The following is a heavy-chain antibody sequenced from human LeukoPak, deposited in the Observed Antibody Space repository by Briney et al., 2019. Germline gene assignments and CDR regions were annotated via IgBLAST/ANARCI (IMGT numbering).Heavy chain of an antibody. D-gene: IGHD2-15*01. CDR2: ISASGDDT. CDR1: GFTFSNHA. CDR3: AKGRGGYCETGCFSRVLDD. J-gene: IGHJ4*02. Sequence: PGGSLRLSCAVSGFTFSNHAMNWVRQAPGKGLEWVSIISASGDDTKDADSVKGRFTISRDNSKNTLYLQMNGLRAEDTAVYYCAKGRGGYCETGCFSRVLDDWGQGTLVTVSS. V-gene: IGHV3-23*01.